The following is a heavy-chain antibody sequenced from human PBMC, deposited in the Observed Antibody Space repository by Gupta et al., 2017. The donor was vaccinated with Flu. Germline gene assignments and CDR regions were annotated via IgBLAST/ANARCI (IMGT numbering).Heavy chain of an antibody. CDR2: IYYDGTA. V-gene: IGHV4-39*02. CDR3: ARLLQTAAAST. Sequence: QLLLQESGPGLVQPSETLSLLCTVSGDSISSSDYYWGWLRRPPGKGLEWIGTIYYDGTAYYNPSLKSRVTMSIDTSKNHFSLNLRSVTAADTAVFYCARLLQTAAASTWGRGTLVTVSS. J-gene: IGHJ4*02. D-gene: IGHD6-13*01. CDR1: GDSISSSDYY.